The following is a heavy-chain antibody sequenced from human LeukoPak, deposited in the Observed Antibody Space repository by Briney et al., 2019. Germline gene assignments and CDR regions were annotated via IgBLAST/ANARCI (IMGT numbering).Heavy chain of an antibody. CDR1: GDSISNSIFY. CDR3: ARGRVSSSTWYSTYYYYFYMDV. CDR2: INHSGST. Sequence: SETLSLTCTVSGDSISNSIFYWAWLRQPPGKGLEWIGEINHSGSTNYNPSLKSRVTISVDTTKNLFSLRLRSVTAADTAVYFCARGRVSSSTWYSTYYYYFYMDVWGKGTTVTVSS. V-gene: IGHV4-39*07. D-gene: IGHD1-1*01. J-gene: IGHJ6*03.